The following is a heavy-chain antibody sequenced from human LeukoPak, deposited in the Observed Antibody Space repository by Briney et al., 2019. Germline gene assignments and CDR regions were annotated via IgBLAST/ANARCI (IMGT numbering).Heavy chain of an antibody. CDR2: IYHSGST. CDR3: ARGDIVVVPAAKAWFGP. D-gene: IGHD2-2*01. CDR1: GGSISSGGYY. V-gene: IGHV4-30-2*01. J-gene: IGHJ5*02. Sequence: PSQTLSLTCTVSGGSISSGGYYWSWIRQPPGKGLEWIGYIYHSGSTYYNPSLKSRVTISVDRSKNQFSLKLSSVTAADTAVYYCARGDIVVVPAAKAWFGPWGQGTLVTVSS.